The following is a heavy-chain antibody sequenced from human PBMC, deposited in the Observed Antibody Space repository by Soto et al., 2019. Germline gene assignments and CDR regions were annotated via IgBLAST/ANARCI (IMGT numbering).Heavy chain of an antibody. CDR2: IYGGGNGP. J-gene: IGHJ4*02. D-gene: IGHD2-2*03. CDR1: GFTFSDFA. Sequence: EVQVLESGGGLVQPGGSLRLSCAATGFTFSDFAMSWVRQAPGKGLEWVSRIYGGGNGPHYADSVKGRVTISRDNSKNTLYLQMNSLRAEDTAVYYCAKMVGIVPWAYSFDYLGQGTLVTVSS. V-gene: IGHV3-23*01. CDR3: AKMVGIVPWAYSFDY.